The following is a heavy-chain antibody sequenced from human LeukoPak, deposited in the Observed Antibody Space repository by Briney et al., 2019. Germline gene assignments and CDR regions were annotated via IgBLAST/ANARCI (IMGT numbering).Heavy chain of an antibody. D-gene: IGHD3-9*01. CDR3: AKAPILTGYYLDY. CDR1: GFTFSSYA. J-gene: IGHJ4*02. CDR2: ISGSGGST. Sequence: GGTLRLSCAASGFTFSSYAMSWVRQAPGKGLEWVSAISGSGGSTYYADSVKGRFTISRDNSKNTLYLQMNSLRAEDTAVYYCAKAPILTGYYLDYWGQGTLVTVSS. V-gene: IGHV3-23*01.